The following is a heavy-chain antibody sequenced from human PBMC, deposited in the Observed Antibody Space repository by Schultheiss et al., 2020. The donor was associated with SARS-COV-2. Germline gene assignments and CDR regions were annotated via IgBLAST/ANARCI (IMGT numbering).Heavy chain of an antibody. CDR1: GGSFSGYY. CDR3: ASGSHTLYYYYGMDV. V-gene: IGHV4-34*01. CDR2: IYYSGST. J-gene: IGHJ6*02. Sequence: SQTLSLTCAVYGGSFSGYYWSWIRQPPGKGLEWIGSIYYSGSTYYNPSLKSRVTISVDTSKNQFSLKLSSVTAADTAVYYCASGSHTLYYYYGMDVWGQGTTVTVSS.